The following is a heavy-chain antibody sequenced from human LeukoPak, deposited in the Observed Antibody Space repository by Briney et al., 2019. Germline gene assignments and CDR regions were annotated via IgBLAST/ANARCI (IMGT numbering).Heavy chain of an antibody. CDR2: IYYSGST. J-gene: IGHJ4*02. CDR1: GGSISSGGYY. V-gene: IGHV4-31*03. CDR3: ARDAEYSSSFFDY. D-gene: IGHD6-6*01. Sequence: SETLSLICTVSGGSISSGGYYWSWIRQHPGKGLEWIGYIYYSGSTYYNPSLKSRVTISVDTSKNQFSLKLSSVTAADTAVYYCARDAEYSSSFFDYWGQGTLVTVSS.